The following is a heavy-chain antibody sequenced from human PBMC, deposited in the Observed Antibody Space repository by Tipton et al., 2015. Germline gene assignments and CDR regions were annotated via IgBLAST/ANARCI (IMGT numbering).Heavy chain of an antibody. V-gene: IGHV3-7*01. Sequence: SLRLSCAASDFTFSTYSMHWVRQAPGKGLEWVANIKQDGSEKYYVDSVKGRFTISRDNAKNSLYLQMNSLRAEDTAVYYCARGYRMDVWGQGTTVTVSS. CDR2: IKQDGSEK. CDR1: DFTFSTYS. CDR3: ARGYRMDV. J-gene: IGHJ6*01.